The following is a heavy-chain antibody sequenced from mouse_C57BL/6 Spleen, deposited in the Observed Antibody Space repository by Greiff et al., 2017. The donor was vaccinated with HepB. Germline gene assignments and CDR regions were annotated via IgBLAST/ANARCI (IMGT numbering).Heavy chain of an antibody. CDR2: IDPSDSYT. D-gene: IGHD3-1*01. CDR1: GYTFTSYW. CDR3: ASGRPYYFDY. V-gene: IGHV1-69*01. Sequence: VQLQQPGAELVMPGASVKLSCKASGYTFTSYWMHWVKQRPGQGLEWIGEIDPSDSYTNYNQKFKGKSTLTVDKSSSTAYMQLSSLTSEDSAVYYCASGRPYYFDYWGQGTTLTVSS. J-gene: IGHJ2*01.